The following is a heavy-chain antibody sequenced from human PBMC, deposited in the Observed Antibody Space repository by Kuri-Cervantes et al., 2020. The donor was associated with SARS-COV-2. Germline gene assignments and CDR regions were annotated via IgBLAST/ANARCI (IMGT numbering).Heavy chain of an antibody. CDR1: GFTFSSYS. V-gene: IGHV3-48*02. J-gene: IGHJ4*02. CDR2: ISSSSSTI. D-gene: IGHD6-13*01. CDR3: ARAISSWFDY. Sequence: GESLRLSCAASGFTFSSYSMNWVRQAPGKGLEWVSCISSSSSTIYYADSVKGRFTISRDNAKNSLYLQMNSLRDEYTAVYYCARAISSWFDYWGQGTLVTVSS.